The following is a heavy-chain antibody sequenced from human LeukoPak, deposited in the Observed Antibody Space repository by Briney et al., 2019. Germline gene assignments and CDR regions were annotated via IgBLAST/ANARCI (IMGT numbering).Heavy chain of an antibody. CDR1: GGSISSHY. D-gene: IGHD3-3*01. CDR2: IYYSGST. Sequence: PETLSLTCTVPGGSISSHYWSWIRQPPGKGLEWIVYIYYSGSTNYDPSLKSRITISVDSSKKQFALKLSSVTDADTAVYYCASELGGASGYWGQGTLVTVSS. V-gene: IGHV4-59*11. CDR3: ASELGGASGY. J-gene: IGHJ4*02.